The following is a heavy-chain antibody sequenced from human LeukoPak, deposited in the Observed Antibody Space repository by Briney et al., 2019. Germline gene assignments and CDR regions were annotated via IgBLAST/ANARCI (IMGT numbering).Heavy chain of an antibody. V-gene: IGHV4-39*01. CDR1: GGSISSSSYC. CDR2: IYYSGST. J-gene: IGHJ6*02. D-gene: IGHD1-26*01. CDR3: ARQGGYYYYGMDV. Sequence: SETLSLTCTVSGGSISSSSYCWGWIRQPPGKGLEWIGSIYYSGSTYYNPSLKSRVTISVDTSKNQFSLKLSSVTAADTAVYYCARQGGYYYYGMDVWGQGTTVTVSS.